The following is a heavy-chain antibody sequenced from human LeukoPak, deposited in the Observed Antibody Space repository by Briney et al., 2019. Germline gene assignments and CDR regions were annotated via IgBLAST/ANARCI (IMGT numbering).Heavy chain of an antibody. CDR1: GYTFTGYF. D-gene: IGHD1-1*01. Sequence: GASVKVSCKASGYTFTGYFMHWVRQAPGQGLEWIGWINPNSGGTNYAQKFQGRVTMTRDTSISTAYMELSRLRSDDTAVYYCARKHWVERRLEFNYWGQGTLVTVSS. CDR3: ARKHWVERRLEFNY. CDR2: INPNSGGT. J-gene: IGHJ4*02. V-gene: IGHV1-2*02.